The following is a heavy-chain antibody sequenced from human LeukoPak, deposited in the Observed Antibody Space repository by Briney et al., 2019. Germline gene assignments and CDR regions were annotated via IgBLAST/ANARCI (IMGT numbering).Heavy chain of an antibody. V-gene: IGHV5-51*01. CDR1: GYSLTSHR. CDR3: ARAPSFHYCSGGSCYFH. CDR2: LYPGDSDT. Sequence: GEALKISRKGSGYSLTSHRIGRVRQMPGKGPEWIGILYPGDSDTRYSPSFQGQVTISADKSISTAYLQWSSLKASDTAMYYCARAPSFHYCSGGSCYFHWGQGTLVTVSS. D-gene: IGHD2-15*01. J-gene: IGHJ4*02.